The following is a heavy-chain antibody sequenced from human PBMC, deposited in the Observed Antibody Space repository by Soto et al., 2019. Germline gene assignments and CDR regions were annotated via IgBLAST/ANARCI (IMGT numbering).Heavy chain of an antibody. CDR1: GYPFTTSG. D-gene: IGHD2-15*01. V-gene: IGHV1-18*01. CDR3: ARDGCFGATCDIGDY. Sequence: QVQLVQSGAEVKMPGASVKVSCKASGYPFTTSGIAWVRQAPGQAPEWVGWISPNNGNTHFAQKFQGRVTMSTDTSTSSVYMELRSLRSDDTAVYSCARDGCFGATCDIGDYWGHGTLVTVSS. CDR2: ISPNNGNT. J-gene: IGHJ4*01.